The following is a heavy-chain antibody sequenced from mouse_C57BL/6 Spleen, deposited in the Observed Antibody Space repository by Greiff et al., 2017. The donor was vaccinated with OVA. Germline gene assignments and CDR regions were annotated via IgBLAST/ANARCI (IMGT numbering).Heavy chain of an antibody. CDR3: TRGSNSPFDY. CDR1: GFTFSSYA. CDR2: ISSGGDYI. J-gene: IGHJ2*01. V-gene: IGHV5-9-1*02. D-gene: IGHD2-5*01. Sequence: EVKLVESGAGLVKPGGSLKLSCAASGFTFSSYAMSWVRQTPEKRLEWVAYISSGGDYIYYADTVKGRFTISRDKAKNTLYLQMSSLKSEDTAMYYYTRGSNSPFDYWGQGTTLTVSS.